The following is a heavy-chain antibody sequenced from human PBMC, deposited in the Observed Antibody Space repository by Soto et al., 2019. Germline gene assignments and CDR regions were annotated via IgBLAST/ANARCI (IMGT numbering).Heavy chain of an antibody. CDR3: ARDRNYYDSSGPPYYFDY. CDR2: ISSSSYI. Sequence: GGSLRLSCAASGFTFSSYSMNWVRQAPGKGLEWVSSISSSSYIYYADSVKGRFTISRDNAKNSLYLQMNSLRAEDTAVYYCARDRNYYDSSGPPYYFDYWGQGTLVTVSS. D-gene: IGHD3-22*01. CDR1: GFTFSSYS. J-gene: IGHJ4*02. V-gene: IGHV3-21*01.